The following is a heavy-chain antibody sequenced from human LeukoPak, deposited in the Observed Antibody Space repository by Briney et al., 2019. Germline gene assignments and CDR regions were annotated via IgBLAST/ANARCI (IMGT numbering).Heavy chain of an antibody. J-gene: IGHJ4*02. CDR2: IWNDGSNQ. Sequence: GRSPRLSCTASGFTFSSYGMHWVRQAPGKGLEWVAVIWNDGSNQYYADSVKGRFTISRDNSKNTLYLQMNSLRAEDTAVYYCASLKYCSSNSCYEGYWGQGTLVTVSS. D-gene: IGHD2-2*01. CDR1: GFTFSSYG. CDR3: ASLKYCSSNSCYEGY. V-gene: IGHV3-33*01.